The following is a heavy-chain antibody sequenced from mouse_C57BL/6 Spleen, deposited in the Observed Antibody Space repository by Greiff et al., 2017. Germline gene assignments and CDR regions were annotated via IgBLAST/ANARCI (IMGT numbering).Heavy chain of an antibody. V-gene: IGHV1-61*01. J-gene: IGHJ4*01. CDR3: ARGGSGWIMDY. D-gene: IGHD3-2*02. Sequence: QVQLQQPGAELVRPGSSVKLSCKASGYTFTSYWMDWVKQRPGQGLEWIGNIYPSDSETHYNQKFKDKATLTVDKSSSTAYMQLSSLTSEDSAVYYGARGGSGWIMDYWGQGTSVTVSS. CDR1: GYTFTSYW. CDR2: IYPSDSET.